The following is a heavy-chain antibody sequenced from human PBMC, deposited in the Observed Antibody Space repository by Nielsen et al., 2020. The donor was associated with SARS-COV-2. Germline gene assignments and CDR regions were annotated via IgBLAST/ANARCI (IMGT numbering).Heavy chain of an antibody. Sequence: GGSLRLSCAASGFTFSSYAMSWVRQAPGKGLEWVSAISGSGGSTYYADSVKGRFTISRDNSKNTLYLQMNSLRAEDTAVYYCAKDFCSSTGCPPWYYYYGMDVWGQGTTVTVSS. CDR3: AKDFCSSTGCPPWYYYYGMDV. V-gene: IGHV3-23*01. CDR1: GFTFSSYA. CDR2: ISGSGGST. J-gene: IGHJ6*02. D-gene: IGHD2-2*01.